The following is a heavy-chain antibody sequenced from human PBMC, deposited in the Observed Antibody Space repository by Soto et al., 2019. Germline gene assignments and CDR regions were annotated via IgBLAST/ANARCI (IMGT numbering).Heavy chain of an antibody. CDR2: INEGGSEK. CDR1: GFTFSRYW. V-gene: IGHV3-7*04. D-gene: IGHD3-16*01. J-gene: IGHJ4*02. Sequence: EVQLAESGGGLVQPGGSLRLSCVVSGFTFSRYWMAWVRQAPGKGLEWVANINEGGSEKYHVDSVKGRFTISRDNAKKSLYVQINSQRVEDTAVYYCAREELGGSDKWGQGTLVTVSS. CDR3: AREELGGSDK.